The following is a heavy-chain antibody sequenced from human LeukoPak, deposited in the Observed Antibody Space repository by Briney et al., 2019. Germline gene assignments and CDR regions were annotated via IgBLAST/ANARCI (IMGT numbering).Heavy chain of an antibody. D-gene: IGHD2-2*01. V-gene: IGHV1-69*13. CDR2: IIPIFGTA. CDR3: ARAAAGGYCSSTSCYYWFDP. Sequence: SVKVSCKASGGTFSSYAISRVRRAPGQGLEWMGGIIPIFGTANYAQKFQGRVTITADESTSTAYMELSSLRSEDTAVYYCARAAAGGYCSSTSCYYWFDPWGQGTLVTVSS. J-gene: IGHJ5*02. CDR1: GGTFSSYA.